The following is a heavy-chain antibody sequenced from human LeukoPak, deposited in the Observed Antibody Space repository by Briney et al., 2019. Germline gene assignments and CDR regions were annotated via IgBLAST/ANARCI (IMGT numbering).Heavy chain of an antibody. CDR1: GGSISSGSYY. J-gene: IGHJ3*02. CDR3: ARDRYVMDRDAFDI. CDR2: IYTSGST. V-gene: IGHV4-61*02. D-gene: IGHD2-8*01. Sequence: SETLSLTCTVSGGSISSGSYYWNWIRQPAGKGLEWIGRIYTSGSTNYNPSLKSRVTISVDTSKNQFSLKLSSVTTADTAVYYCARDRYVMDRDAFDIWGQGTMVTVSS.